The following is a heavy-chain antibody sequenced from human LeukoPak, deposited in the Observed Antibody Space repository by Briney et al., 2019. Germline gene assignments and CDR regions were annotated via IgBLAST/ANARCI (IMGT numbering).Heavy chain of an antibody. Sequence: KPSQTLSLTCTVSAGSISSGSYYWRWIRQPAGKGLEWIGRIYTSGSTNYNPSLKSRVTISVDTSKNQFSLKLSSVTAADTAVYYCARDRTYYYDSSGYADAFDIWGQGTMVTVSS. CDR2: IYTSGST. D-gene: IGHD3-22*01. V-gene: IGHV4-61*02. J-gene: IGHJ3*02. CDR1: AGSISSGSYY. CDR3: ARDRTYYYDSSGYADAFDI.